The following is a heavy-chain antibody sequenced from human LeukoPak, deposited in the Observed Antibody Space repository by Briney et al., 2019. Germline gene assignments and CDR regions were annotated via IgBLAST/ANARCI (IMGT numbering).Heavy chain of an antibody. CDR1: GFTFSTYW. CDR2: IKQDGSDK. Sequence: GGSLRLSCAASGFTFSTYWMSWVRQAPGKGPEWVANIKQDGSDKYYVDSVKGRFTISRDNAKNSLYLQMTSLRAEDKAVYYCARRGYYEFWSGYFQRLEGLFDPWGQGTLVTVSS. CDR3: ARRGYYEFWSGYFQRLEGLFDP. D-gene: IGHD3-3*01. J-gene: IGHJ5*02. V-gene: IGHV3-7*01.